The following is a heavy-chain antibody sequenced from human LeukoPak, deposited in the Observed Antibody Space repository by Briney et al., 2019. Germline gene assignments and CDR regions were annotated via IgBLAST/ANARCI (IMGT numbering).Heavy chain of an antibody. CDR2: IIPIFGTA. CDR3: ARDRGDYGDYGAFDI. D-gene: IGHD4-17*01. Sequence: GASVKVSCKASGGTFSSYAISWVRQAPGQGLEWMGGIIPIFGTANYAQKFQGRVTITADESTSTAYMELSSLRSEDTAVHYCARDRGDYGDYGAFDIWGQGTMVTVSS. J-gene: IGHJ3*02. V-gene: IGHV1-69*13. CDR1: GGTFSSYA.